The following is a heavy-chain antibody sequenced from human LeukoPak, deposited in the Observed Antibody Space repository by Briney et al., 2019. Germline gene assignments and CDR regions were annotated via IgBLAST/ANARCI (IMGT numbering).Heavy chain of an antibody. CDR3: ARAKYYYGSGSYGYFDY. D-gene: IGHD3-10*01. CDR1: GGSISGYY. J-gene: IGHJ4*02. Sequence: SETLFLTCTVSGGSISGYYWSWIRQPPGKGLEWIGYIYYSGSTNYNPSLKSRVTISVDTSKNQFSLKLSSVTAADTAVYYCARAKYYYGSGSYGYFDYWGQGTLVTVSS. CDR2: IYYSGST. V-gene: IGHV4-59*01.